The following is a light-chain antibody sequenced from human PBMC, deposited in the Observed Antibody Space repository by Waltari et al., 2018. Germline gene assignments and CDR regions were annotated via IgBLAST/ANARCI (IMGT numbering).Light chain of an antibody. CDR2: GVS. CDR3: HQYNYLGT. V-gene: IGKV3-15*01. J-gene: IGKJ1*01. CDR1: QSISSN. Sequence: EIVLTQSPATLSVSPGERATLSCRASQSISSNLVWYRQKPGQAPRLLIYGVSTRATGIPARVSGSGSGTEFTLTISSLQSEDSAVYYCHQYNYLGTFGQGTKVEIK.